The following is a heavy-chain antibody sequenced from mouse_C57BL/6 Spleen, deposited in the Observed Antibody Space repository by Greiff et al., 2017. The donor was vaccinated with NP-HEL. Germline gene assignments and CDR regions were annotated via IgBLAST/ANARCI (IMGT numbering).Heavy chain of an antibody. V-gene: IGHV1-18*01. CDR1: GYKFTDYN. CDR3: ARARSYGYGWYFDV. Sequence: VQLKQSGPELVKPRASVKIPCKASGYKFTDYNMDWVKQSNGKSLEWIGDINPNNGGTIYNQKFKGKATLTVDKSSSTAYMELRSLTSEDTAVYYCARARSYGYGWYFDVWGTGTTVTVSS. D-gene: IGHD2-2*01. CDR2: INPNNGGT. J-gene: IGHJ1*03.